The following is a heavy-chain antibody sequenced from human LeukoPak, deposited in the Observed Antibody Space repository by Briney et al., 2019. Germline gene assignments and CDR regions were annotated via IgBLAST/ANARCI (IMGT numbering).Heavy chain of an antibody. CDR1: GYTLTELS. J-gene: IGHJ4*02. D-gene: IGHD6-19*01. CDR3: ATSPWLVRSRSFDY. CDR2: FDPEDGET. Sequence: ASVKVSCKVSGYTLTELSMHWVRQAPGKGLEWMGGFDPEDGETIYAQKFQGRVTMTEDTSTDTAYMELSSLRSEDTAVYCCATSPWLVRSRSFDYWGQGTLVTVSS. V-gene: IGHV1-24*01.